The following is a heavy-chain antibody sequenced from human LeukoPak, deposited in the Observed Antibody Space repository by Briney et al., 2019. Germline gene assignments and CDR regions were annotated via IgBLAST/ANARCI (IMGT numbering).Heavy chain of an antibody. J-gene: IGHJ5*02. D-gene: IGHD3-22*01. CDR1: GYTLTSYG. V-gene: IGHV1-18*01. CDR3: ARVYDSSGFQFDP. Sequence: ASVKVSCTASGYTLTSYGISWVRQAPGQGLEWMGWIRGYSGNANYAQKLQGRVTMTTDTSTSTAYMELRSLRSDDTAVYYCARVYDSSGFQFDPWGRGTLVTVSS. CDR2: IRGYSGNA.